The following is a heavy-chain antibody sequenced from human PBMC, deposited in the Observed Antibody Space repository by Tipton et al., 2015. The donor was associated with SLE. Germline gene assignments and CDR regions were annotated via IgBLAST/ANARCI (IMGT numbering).Heavy chain of an antibody. V-gene: IGHV4-31*11. J-gene: IGHJ2*01. CDR3: ARMGDRWYFDL. Sequence: TLSLTCAVSGGFISGGGYYWSWIRQHPGKGLEYIGYIYFSGSAHFNPSLKSRLTISVDTSENQISLRLSSVTAADTAVYYCARMGDRWYFDLWGRGTLVTVSS. CDR1: GGFISGGGYY. CDR2: IYFSGSA. D-gene: IGHD3-16*01.